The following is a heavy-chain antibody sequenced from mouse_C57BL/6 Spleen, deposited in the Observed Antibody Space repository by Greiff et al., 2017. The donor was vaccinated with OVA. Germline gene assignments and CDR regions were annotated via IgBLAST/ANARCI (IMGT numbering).Heavy chain of an antibody. CDR2: IYPGDGDT. Sequence: QVQLQQSGPELVKPGASVKISCKASGYAFSSSWMNWVKQRPGKGLEWIGRIYPGDGDTNYNGKFKGKATLTADKSSSTAYMQLSSLTSEDSAVYFCARSEDGYYGNYAMDYWGQGTSVTVSS. V-gene: IGHV1-82*01. CDR3: ARSEDGYYGNYAMDY. D-gene: IGHD2-3*01. J-gene: IGHJ4*01. CDR1: GYAFSSSW.